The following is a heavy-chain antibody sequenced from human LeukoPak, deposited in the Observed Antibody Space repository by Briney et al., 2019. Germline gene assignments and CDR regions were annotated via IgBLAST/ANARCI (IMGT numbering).Heavy chain of an antibody. CDR2: IRSKIYGGTP. V-gene: IGHV3-49*04. Sequence: GRSLRLSCTTSGFTFGDYALTWVRQAPGKGLEWVGFIRSKIYGGTPEYAASVKGRFTISRDDSKGIAYLQMNSLKTEDTAVYYCTRDQTPYYWGQGTLVTVSS. CDR3: TRDQTPYY. CDR1: GFTFGDYA. J-gene: IGHJ4*02.